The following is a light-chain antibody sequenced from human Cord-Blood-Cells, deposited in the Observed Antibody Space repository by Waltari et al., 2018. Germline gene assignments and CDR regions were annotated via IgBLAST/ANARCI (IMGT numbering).Light chain of an antibody. Sequence: EIVLTQSPGTLSLSPGERATLPCRASQSVSSSYLAWYQQKPGQAPRLLIYGASSRATGIPDRFSGSGSGTDFTLTISRLEPEDLAVYYCQQYGSSRTFGQGTKVEIK. CDR2: GAS. V-gene: IGKV3-20*01. J-gene: IGKJ1*01. CDR1: QSVSSSY. CDR3: QQYGSSRT.